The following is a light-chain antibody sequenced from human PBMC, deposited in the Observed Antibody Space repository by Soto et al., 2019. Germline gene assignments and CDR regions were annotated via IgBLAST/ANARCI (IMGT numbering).Light chain of an antibody. Sequence: EIVLTQSPATLSVSPGERATLSCRASQSVSSNLGWYQQKPGQAPRLLIYGASTRATGIPSRFSGSESGTEFTLTISSLQSEDFAVYYCQQYNNWPLTFGAGTKVEIK. CDR2: GAS. J-gene: IGKJ4*01. V-gene: IGKV3-15*01. CDR3: QQYNNWPLT. CDR1: QSVSSN.